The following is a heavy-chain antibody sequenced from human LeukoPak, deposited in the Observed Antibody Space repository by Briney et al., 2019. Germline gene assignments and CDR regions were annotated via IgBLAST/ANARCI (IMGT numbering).Heavy chain of an antibody. D-gene: IGHD7-27*01. CDR1: GFTVSNYY. CDR3: ARGPGDY. V-gene: IGHV3-53*01. Sequence: GGSLRLSCAASGFTVSNYYMSWVRQAPGKGLEWASVIYTGGSTWYADSVKGRFTLSRDNSKNTLYLQMSSLRAEDTAVYYCARGPGDYWGQGTLVTVSS. J-gene: IGHJ4*02. CDR2: IYTGGST.